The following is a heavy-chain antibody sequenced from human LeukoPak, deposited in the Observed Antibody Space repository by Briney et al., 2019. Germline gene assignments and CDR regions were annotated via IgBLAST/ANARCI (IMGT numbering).Heavy chain of an antibody. CDR2: ISSSGNKI. D-gene: IGHD2-2*01. V-gene: IGHV3-48*03. J-gene: IGHJ5*02. CDR1: GFTFSSYE. Sequence: QPGGSLRLSCAASGFTFSSYEMNWVRQAPGKRLQWVSYISSSGNKIYYAASVKGRFTISRDNAKNSLYLQIDSLRAEDTAVYYCARGQRPQYTSTWDNWFDPWGQGTQVTVSS. CDR3: ARGQRPQYTSTWDNWFDP.